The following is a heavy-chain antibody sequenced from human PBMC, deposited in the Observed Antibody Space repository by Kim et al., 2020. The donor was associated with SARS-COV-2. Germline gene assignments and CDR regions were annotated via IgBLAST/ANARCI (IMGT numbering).Heavy chain of an antibody. CDR1: GYTFTSYA. V-gene: IGHV1-3*01. CDR2: INAGNVNT. Sequence: ASVKVSCKASGYTFTSYAMHWVRQAPGQRLEWMGWINAGNVNTKYSQKFQGRVTITRDTSASTAYMELSSLRSEDTAVYYCARSIQLWSYFDYWGQGTLVTVSS. J-gene: IGHJ4*02. CDR3: ARSIQLWSYFDY. D-gene: IGHD5-18*01.